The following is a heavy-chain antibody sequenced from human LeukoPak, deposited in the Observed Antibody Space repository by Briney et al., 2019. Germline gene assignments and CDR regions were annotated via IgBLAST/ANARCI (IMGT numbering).Heavy chain of an antibody. CDR3: ARGSITMIVVVTIPVDY. D-gene: IGHD3-22*01. V-gene: IGHV1-46*01. J-gene: IGHJ4*02. CDR1: GYTFTSYY. Sequence: GASVKVSCKASGYTFTSYYIHWVRQAPGQGLEWMGLINPSGGSTNYAQKFQDRVTMTRDTSISTAYMELSRLRSDDTAVYYCARGSITMIVVVTIPVDYWGQGTLVTVSS. CDR2: INPSGGST.